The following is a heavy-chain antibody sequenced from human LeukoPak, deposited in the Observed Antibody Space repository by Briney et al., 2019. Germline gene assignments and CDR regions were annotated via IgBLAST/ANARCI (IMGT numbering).Heavy chain of an antibody. CDR1: GYTFTGYH. CDR2: INPYSGDT. Sequence: ASVKVSCKASGYTFTGYHIHWVRQAPGQGLEWMGRINPYSGDTNFAQKFQGGVTMTRDTSITTAYMDLSSLTPDDTAVYFCARDQGSLTRSWYTGYWGQGTQVTVSS. D-gene: IGHD6-13*01. CDR3: ARDQGSLTRSWYTGY. V-gene: IGHV1-2*06. J-gene: IGHJ4*02.